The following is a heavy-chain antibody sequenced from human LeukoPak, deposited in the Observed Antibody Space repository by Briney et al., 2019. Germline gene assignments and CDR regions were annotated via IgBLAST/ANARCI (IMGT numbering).Heavy chain of an antibody. CDR1: GGSISSSSYY. V-gene: IGHV4-39*01. Sequence: PSETLSLTCTVSGGSISSSSYYWGWIRQRPGKGLEWIGSIYSSGSTYYNPSLKSRVTISVDTSKNQFSLKLSSVTATDTAVYYCATQYDYYDMDLWGQGTTVTVSS. CDR2: IYSSGST. J-gene: IGHJ6*02. CDR3: ATQYDYYDMDL.